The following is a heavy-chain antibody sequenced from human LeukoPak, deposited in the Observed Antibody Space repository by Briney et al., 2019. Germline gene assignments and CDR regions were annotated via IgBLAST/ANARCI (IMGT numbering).Heavy chain of an antibody. Sequence: GGSLRLSCAASGFIFSSYAMSWVRQAPGKGLEWVSAISGSGGSTYYADSVKGRFTISRDNSKNTLYLQMNSLRAEDTAVYYCAKDGYYYDSSGYSPDYWGQGTLVTVSS. CDR1: GFIFSSYA. V-gene: IGHV3-23*01. CDR2: ISGSGGST. D-gene: IGHD3-22*01. J-gene: IGHJ4*02. CDR3: AKDGYYYDSSGYSPDY.